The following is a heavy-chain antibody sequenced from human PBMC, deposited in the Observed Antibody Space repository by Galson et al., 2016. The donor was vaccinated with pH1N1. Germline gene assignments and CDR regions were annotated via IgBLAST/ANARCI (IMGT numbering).Heavy chain of an antibody. Sequence: SVKVSCKASEDTFNRYGVLWVRQAPGQRLESLGGIIPVFDSVTYMQKFQGRVTFTRDTSIRTAYMEMTSLRSEDTAVYYCARADHFAANGGFDPWGQGTLVTVSS. J-gene: IGHJ5*02. D-gene: IGHD3-10*01. CDR1: EDTFNRYG. V-gene: IGHV1-69*05. CDR3: ARADHFAANGGFDP. CDR2: IIPVFDSV.